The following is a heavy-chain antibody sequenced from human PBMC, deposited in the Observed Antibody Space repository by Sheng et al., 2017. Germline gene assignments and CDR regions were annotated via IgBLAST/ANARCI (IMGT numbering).Heavy chain of an antibody. D-gene: IGHD1-26*01. CDR2: IYHTGST. J-gene: IGHJ4*01. CDR1: GYSISSGYY. Sequence: QVQLQESGPGLVKPSETLSLTCTVSGYSISSGYYWGWIWQPPGKGLEWIGSIYHTGSTYYNPSLKSRVTISLDTSKNQFSLRLSSVTAADTAMYYCARGPRYSGAYFDYWGHGTLVTVSS. V-gene: IGHV4-38-2*02. CDR3: ARGPRYSGAYFDY.